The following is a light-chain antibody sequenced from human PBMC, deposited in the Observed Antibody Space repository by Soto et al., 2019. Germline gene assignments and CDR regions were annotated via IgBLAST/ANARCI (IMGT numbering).Light chain of an antibody. Sequence: IQMPQSPSSLSASVGDRVTISCRASERISDYLAWYQQKPGKAPKLLINTASSLRSGVPSRFSGSGSGTDFTLTIDSLQPEDFATYFCQQTNTAPWTFGQGTKVDIK. J-gene: IGKJ1*01. V-gene: IGKV1-39*01. CDR2: TAS. CDR3: QQTNTAPWT. CDR1: ERISDY.